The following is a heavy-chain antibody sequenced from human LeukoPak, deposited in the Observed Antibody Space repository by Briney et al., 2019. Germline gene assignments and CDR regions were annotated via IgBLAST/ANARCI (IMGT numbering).Heavy chain of an antibody. CDR2: ISWNSGSI. J-gene: IGHJ4*02. CDR3: AKVGIAAAGTDY. V-gene: IGHV3-9*01. Sequence: GGSLRLSCAASGFTFDDYAMHWVRQAPGKGLEWVSGISWNSGSIGYADSVKGRFTISRDNAKNSLYLQMNSLRAEDTAVYYCAKVGIAAAGTDYWGQGTLVTVSS. CDR1: GFTFDDYA. D-gene: IGHD6-13*01.